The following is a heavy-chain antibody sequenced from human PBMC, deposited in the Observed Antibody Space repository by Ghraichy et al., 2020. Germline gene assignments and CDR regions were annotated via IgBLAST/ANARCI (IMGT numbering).Heavy chain of an antibody. D-gene: IGHD6-13*01. CDR2: ISSGGATI. V-gene: IGHV3-11*01. CDR3: ARRQQLAYGMDV. CDR1: GFTFSDYY. J-gene: IGHJ6*02. Sequence: GGSLRLSCAASGFTFSDYYMTWIRQAPGKGLEWVSYISSGGATIYYADSVKGRFTISRDNAKNSLYLQMNSLRAEDTAVYYCARRQQLAYGMDVWGQGTTVTVSS.